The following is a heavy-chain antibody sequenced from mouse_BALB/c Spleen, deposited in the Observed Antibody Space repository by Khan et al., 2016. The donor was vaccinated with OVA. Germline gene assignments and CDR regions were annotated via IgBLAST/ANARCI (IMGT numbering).Heavy chain of an antibody. D-gene: IGHD1-2*01. CDR1: GYTFTNYG. CDR2: INTNTGEP. CDR3: ARGTARFDY. V-gene: IGHV9-3*02. J-gene: IGHJ2*01. Sequence: QIQLVQSGPELKKPGETVKISCKASGYTFTNYGMNWVKQAPGKGLKWMGWINTNTGEPTYAEEFKGRFACSLETSASTAYLQINNLKNEDTATYCCARGTARFDYWGQGTTLTISS.